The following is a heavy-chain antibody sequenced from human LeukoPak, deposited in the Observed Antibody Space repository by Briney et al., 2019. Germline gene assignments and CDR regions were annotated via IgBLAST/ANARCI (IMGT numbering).Heavy chain of an antibody. CDR2: IGSGGTT. Sequence: GRSLRLSCAASGFTFISYGMHWVRQAPGKGLEWVSSIGSGGTTHYADSVKGRFTISRDNSKNTLFLQMNSLRAEDTAVYYCAKYFYDSSTYSFGYWGQGTLVTVSS. CDR3: AKYFYDSSTYSFGY. D-gene: IGHD3-22*01. J-gene: IGHJ4*02. CDR1: GFTFISYG. V-gene: IGHV3-23*01.